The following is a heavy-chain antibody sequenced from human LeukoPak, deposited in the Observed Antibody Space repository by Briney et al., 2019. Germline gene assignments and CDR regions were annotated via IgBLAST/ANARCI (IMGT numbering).Heavy chain of an antibody. CDR2: INTDWTVK. J-gene: IGHJ4*02. V-gene: IGHV3-74*01. Sequence: AAGSLRLSCAASGFTFSKYWMLWPRQAPGKELKSVSRINTDWTVKTYADSVKGRFTVSRDNADNTMFLQMNSVRDEDTSVYYCATKQWLAPPPDSWGQGTPVTVSS. D-gene: IGHD6-19*01. CDR3: ATKQWLAPPPDS. CDR1: GFTFSKYW.